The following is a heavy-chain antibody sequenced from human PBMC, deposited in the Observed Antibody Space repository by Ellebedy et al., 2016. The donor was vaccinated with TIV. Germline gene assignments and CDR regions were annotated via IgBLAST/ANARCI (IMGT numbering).Heavy chain of an antibody. CDR1: GFNFADHG. CDR3: VRDRQWLGYDF. D-gene: IGHD6-19*01. CDR2: INWSGDST. J-gene: IGHJ4*02. Sequence: GGSLRLSCGASGFNFADHGMTWVRQAPGKGLEWVSGINWSGDSTSYAESVKGRFTISRDNAKHSLFLQLNSLRAEDSALYYCVRDRQWLGYDFWGQGTRVTVSS. V-gene: IGHV3-20*04.